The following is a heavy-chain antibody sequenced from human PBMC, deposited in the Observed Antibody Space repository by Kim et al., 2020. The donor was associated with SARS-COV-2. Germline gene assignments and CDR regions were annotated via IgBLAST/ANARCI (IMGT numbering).Heavy chain of an antibody. J-gene: IGHJ4*02. CDR2: IYHSGST. Sequence: SETLSLTCAVSGGSISSSNWWSWVRQPPGKGLEWIGEIYHSGSTNYNPSLKSRVTISVDKSKNQFSLKLSSVTAADTAVYYCAREAGEWFGELYIDYWGQGTLVTVSS. D-gene: IGHD3-10*01. V-gene: IGHV4-4*02. CDR3: AREAGEWFGELYIDY. CDR1: GGSISSSNW.